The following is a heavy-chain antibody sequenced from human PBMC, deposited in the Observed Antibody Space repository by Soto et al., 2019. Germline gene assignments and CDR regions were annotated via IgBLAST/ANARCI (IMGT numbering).Heavy chain of an antibody. CDR3: ARDSDAYGMDV. J-gene: IGHJ6*02. CDR2: IYYSGST. V-gene: IGHV4-31*03. CDR1: GGSISSGGYY. Sequence: LSLTCTVSGGSISSGGYYWSWIRQHPGKGLEWIGYIYYSGSTYYNPSLKSRVTISVDTSKNQFSLKLSSVTAADTAVYYCARDSDAYGMDVWGQGTTVTVSS.